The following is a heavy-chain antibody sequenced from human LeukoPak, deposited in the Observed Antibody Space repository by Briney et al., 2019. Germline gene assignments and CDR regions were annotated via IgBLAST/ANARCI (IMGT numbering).Heavy chain of an antibody. V-gene: IGHV4-34*01. CDR2: INHSGST. CDR3: ARPRSSWYHYFDY. CDR1: GGSFSGYY. D-gene: IGHD6-13*01. J-gene: IGHJ4*02. Sequence: PSETLSLTCAVYGGSFSGYYWSWIRQPPGKGLEWIGEINHSGSTHYNPSLKSRVTISVDTSKNQFSLKLSSVTAADTAVYYCARPRSSWYHYFDYWGQGTLVTVSS.